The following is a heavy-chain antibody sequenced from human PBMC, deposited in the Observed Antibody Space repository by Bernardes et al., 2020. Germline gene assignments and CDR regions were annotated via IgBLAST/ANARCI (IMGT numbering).Heavy chain of an antibody. Sequence: VWSLIRSCAASGFTFSTNWMHWVRLTPGQGLVWVSRIKSDGSRRDYADSVRGRFDVSRDNAKNTLYLQMNSLRVEDTGVYYCARGPYGGDYYFDYWGQGTLVTVSS. D-gene: IGHD3-16*01. CDR2: IKSDGSRR. CDR1: GFTFSTNW. CDR3: ARGPYGGDYYFDY. V-gene: IGHV3-74*01. J-gene: IGHJ4*02.